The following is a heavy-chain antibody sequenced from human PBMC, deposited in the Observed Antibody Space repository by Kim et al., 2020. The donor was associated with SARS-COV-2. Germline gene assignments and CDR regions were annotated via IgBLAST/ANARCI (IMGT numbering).Heavy chain of an antibody. V-gene: IGHV4-30-2*06. CDR2: IYHSGST. CDR1: GGSLSDGGDT. Sequence: SETLSLTCAVSGGSLSDGGDTWSWIRQSPGTGLEWIGNIYHSGSTYYSPSLKSRVDISVDRSKNQFSLSLRSVTAADTAVYFCARKQRSGFGDGFDSWGQGTRVTVSA. CDR3: ARKQRSGFGDGFDS. D-gene: IGHD3-22*01. J-gene: IGHJ3*02.